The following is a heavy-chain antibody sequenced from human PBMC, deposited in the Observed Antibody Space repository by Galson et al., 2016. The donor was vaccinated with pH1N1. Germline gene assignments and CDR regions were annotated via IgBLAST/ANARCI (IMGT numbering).Heavy chain of an antibody. J-gene: IGHJ3*01. V-gene: IGHV3-11*01. Sequence: SLRLSCAASGFPFSHYYMGWIRQAPGKGLEWISYISGSDTTIYYADSVRGRFTISRDNAQNSLYLHMNSLRAEDTAVYYCARDQFGWAFDVLGQGTMVTVSP. CDR2: ISGSDTTI. CDR3: ARDQFGWAFDV. CDR1: GFPFSHYY. D-gene: IGHD3-10*01.